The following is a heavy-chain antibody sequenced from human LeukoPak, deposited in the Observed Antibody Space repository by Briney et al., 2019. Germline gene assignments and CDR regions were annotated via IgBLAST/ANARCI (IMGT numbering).Heavy chain of an antibody. J-gene: IGHJ3*02. V-gene: IGHV1-18*01. CDR2: ISAYNGNT. CDR3: ARDRRASSGYLWPAAFDI. D-gene: IGHD3-22*01. Sequence: GASVKVSCKASGYTFTSYGISWVRQAPGQGLEWMGWISAYNGNTNYAQKLQGRVTMTTDTSTSTAYMELRSLRSDDTAVYYCARDRRASSGYLWPAAFDIWGQGTMVTVSS. CDR1: GYTFTSYG.